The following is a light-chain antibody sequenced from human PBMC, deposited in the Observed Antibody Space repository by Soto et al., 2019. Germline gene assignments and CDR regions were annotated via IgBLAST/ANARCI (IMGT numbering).Light chain of an antibody. CDR1: SSDVGGYNY. J-gene: IGLJ3*02. CDR2: EVT. CDR3: SSHACINNVL. Sequence: QSALTQPPSASGSPGQSVAISCTGTSSDVGGYNYVSWYQQHSGKAPKLMIYEVTKRPSGVPDRFSGSKSGNTASLTVSGLQAEDEADYYCSSHACINNVLFGGGTKVTVL. V-gene: IGLV2-8*01.